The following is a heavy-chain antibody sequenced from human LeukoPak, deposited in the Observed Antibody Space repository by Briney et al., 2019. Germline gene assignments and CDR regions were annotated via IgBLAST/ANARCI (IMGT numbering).Heavy chain of an antibody. CDR1: GGSISSSSYY. Sequence: PSETLSLTCTVSGGSISSSSYYWGWIRQPPGKGLEGIGSIYYSESTYYNPSLKSRVTISVDTSKNQFSLKLSSVTAADTAVYYCARRSLDYYDRSVSDAFDIWGQGTMVTVSS. CDR2: IYYSEST. D-gene: IGHD3-22*01. J-gene: IGHJ3*02. CDR3: ARRSLDYYDRSVSDAFDI. V-gene: IGHV4-39*01.